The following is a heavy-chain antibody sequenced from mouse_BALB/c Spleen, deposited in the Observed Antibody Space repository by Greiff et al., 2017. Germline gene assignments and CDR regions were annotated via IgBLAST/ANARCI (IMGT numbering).Heavy chain of an antibody. CDR1: GYAFTSYN. J-gene: IGHJ4*01. D-gene: IGHD2-4*01. V-gene: IGHV1S135*01. Sequence: VQLQQSGPELLKPGASVKVSCKASGYAFTSYNMYWVKQSHGKSLEWIGYIDPYNGGTSYNQKFKGKATLTVDKSSSTAYMHLNSLTSEDSAVYYCARWIYYDYDNAMDYWGQGTSVTVSS. CDR3: ARWIYYDYDNAMDY. CDR2: IDPYNGGT.